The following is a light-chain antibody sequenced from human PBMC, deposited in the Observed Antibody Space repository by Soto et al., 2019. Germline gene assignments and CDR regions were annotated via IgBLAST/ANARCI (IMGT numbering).Light chain of an antibody. CDR1: TSDVGGYNY. J-gene: IGLJ1*01. CDR3: SSYTSSSTLYV. CDR2: DVS. Sequence: LNHPAPLAGAPWQSITLPFPRNTSDVGGYNYVSWYQQHPGKPPKLMIYDVSNRPSGVSNRFSGSKSGNTASLTISGLQAEDEADYYCSSYTSSSTLYVFGTGTKVTVL. V-gene: IGLV2-14*01.